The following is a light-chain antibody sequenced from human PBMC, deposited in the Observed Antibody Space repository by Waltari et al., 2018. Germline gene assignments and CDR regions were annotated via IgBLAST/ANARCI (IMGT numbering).Light chain of an antibody. V-gene: IGLV2-14*03. CDR1: SSDIGRSNY. CDR3: SSYMDTTALEL. J-gene: IGLJ2*01. CDR2: YVT. Sequence: QSALTQPASVSGSPGQSITISSTGTSSDIGRSNYVSWYQQHPGKAPKLIIFYVTTRPSGVSNRFSGSKSGNTASLIISGLQGEDEADYYCSSYMDTTALELFGGGTSLTVL.